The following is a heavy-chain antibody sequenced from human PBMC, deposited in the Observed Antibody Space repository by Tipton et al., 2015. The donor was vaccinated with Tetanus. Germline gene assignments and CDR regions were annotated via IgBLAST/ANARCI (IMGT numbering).Heavy chain of an antibody. J-gene: IGHJ4*02. V-gene: IGHV4-30-4*08. CDR1: GGSLSSGTVY. CDR2: VFHSGST. Sequence: TLSLTCTVSGGSLSSGTVYWDWIRQPPGKALEWISYVFHSGSTNYSPSLKSRVLISVDTSKNQFSLNLTSVTAADTAVYYCARPVKQWLVPVDSWGQGTLVTVSS. CDR3: ARPVKQWLVPVDS. D-gene: IGHD6-19*01.